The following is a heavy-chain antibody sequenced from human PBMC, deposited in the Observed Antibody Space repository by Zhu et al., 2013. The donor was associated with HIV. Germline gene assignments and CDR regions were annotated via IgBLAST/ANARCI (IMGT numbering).Heavy chain of an antibody. J-gene: IGHJ3*02. CDR1: GYTFTGYY. CDR3: ARCSSGYYLDDAFDI. V-gene: IGHV1-2*04. CDR2: INPNSGGT. D-gene: IGHD3-22*01. Sequence: QVQLVQSGAEVKKPGASVKVSCKASGYTFTGYYMHWVRQAPGQGLEWMGWINPNSGGTNYAQKFQGWVTMTRDTSISTAYMELSRLRSDDTAVYYCARCSSGYYLDDAFDIWGQGTMVTVSS.